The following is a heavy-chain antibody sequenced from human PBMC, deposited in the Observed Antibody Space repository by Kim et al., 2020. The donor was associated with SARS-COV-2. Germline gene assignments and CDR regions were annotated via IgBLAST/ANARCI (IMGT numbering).Heavy chain of an antibody. Sequence: GGSLRLSCAASGFTFDDYAMHWVRQAPGKGLEWVSGISWNSGSIGYADSVKGRFTISRDNAKNSLYLQMNSLRAEDTALYYCAKSKAPKLGYCSGGSCLTDDAFDILGQGTMVTVSS. V-gene: IGHV3-9*01. CDR1: GFTFDDYA. J-gene: IGHJ3*02. CDR3: AKSKAPKLGYCSGGSCLTDDAFDI. D-gene: IGHD2-15*01. CDR2: ISWNSGSI.